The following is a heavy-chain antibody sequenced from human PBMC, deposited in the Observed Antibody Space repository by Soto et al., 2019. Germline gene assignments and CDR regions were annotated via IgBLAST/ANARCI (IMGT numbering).Heavy chain of an antibody. CDR1: GGSISSGGYY. V-gene: IGHV4-31*03. CDR2: IYYIGST. CDR3: ARSVFP. J-gene: IGHJ5*02. Sequence: QVQLQESGPGRVKPSQTLSLTCTVSGGSISSGGYYWNWSRQPPGKGLEWIGYIYYIGSTYYNPSRTSRVTISLDTSKNQFYLRLSSVTAADTAIYYCARSVFPWGQGTLVTVSS.